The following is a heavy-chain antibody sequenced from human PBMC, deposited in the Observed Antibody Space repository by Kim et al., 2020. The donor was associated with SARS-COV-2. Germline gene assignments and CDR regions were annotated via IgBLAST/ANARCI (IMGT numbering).Heavy chain of an antibody. CDR3: ARGQPLDY. D-gene: IGHD2-2*01. V-gene: IGHV4-31*03. Sequence: SETLSLTCSVSGGSIRSGGKFWTWIRQHPAKGLEWIGYISYSGNSHYSPSLRSRVSISLQTSENQFSLELTSVTAAATALYYCARGQPLDYWGQGIRVT. CDR2: ISYSGNS. J-gene: IGHJ4*02. CDR1: GGSIRSGGKF.